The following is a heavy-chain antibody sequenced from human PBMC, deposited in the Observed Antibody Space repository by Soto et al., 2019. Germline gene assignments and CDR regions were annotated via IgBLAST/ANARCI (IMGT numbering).Heavy chain of an antibody. CDR2: IKQDGSEK. V-gene: IGHV3-7*01. Sequence: LRLSCAASGFTFSSYWMSWVRQAPGKGLEWVANIKQDGSEKYYVDSVKGRFTISRDKAKNSLYLQMNSLRAEDTAVYYCARDSPIWYSSSFSNWFDPWGQGTLVTVSS. CDR3: ARDSPIWYSSSFSNWFDP. CDR1: GFTFSSYW. J-gene: IGHJ5*02. D-gene: IGHD6-6*01.